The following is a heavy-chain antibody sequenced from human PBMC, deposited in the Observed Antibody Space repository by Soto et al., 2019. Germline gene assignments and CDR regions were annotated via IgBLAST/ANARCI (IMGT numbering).Heavy chain of an antibody. Sequence: QVQLQQWGAGLLKPSETLSLTCAVYGGSFSGYYWTWIRQPPGTGLEWIGEINHSGSTNYNPSLNSRVTISVDTANNQFSLKPTSVTAADRAVYSRARDKITGLCDYWGQGTVVTVSS. CDR1: GGSFSGYY. CDR2: INHSGST. V-gene: IGHV4-34*01. CDR3: ARDKITGLCDY. D-gene: IGHD3-16*01. J-gene: IGHJ4*02.